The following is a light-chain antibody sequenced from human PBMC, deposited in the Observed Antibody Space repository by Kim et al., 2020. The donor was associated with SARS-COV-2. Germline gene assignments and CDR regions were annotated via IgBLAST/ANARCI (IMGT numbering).Light chain of an antibody. V-gene: IGLV10-54*01. Sequence: LTQPPSVSKGLRQTATLTCTGNSNNVGNQGAAWLQQHQGHPPKLLSYRNNNRPSGISERLAASRSGNTASLTITGVQPEDEADYYCSAWDSSLSNWVFGGGTQPTVL. J-gene: IGLJ3*02. CDR1: SNNVGNQG. CDR2: RNN. CDR3: SAWDSSLSNWV.